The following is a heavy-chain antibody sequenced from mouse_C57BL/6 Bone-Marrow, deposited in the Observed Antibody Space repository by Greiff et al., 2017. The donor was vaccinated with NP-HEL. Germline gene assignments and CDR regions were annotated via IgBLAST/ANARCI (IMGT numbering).Heavy chain of an antibody. V-gene: IGHV1-7*01. CDR1: GYTFTSYW. CDR2: INPSSGYT. D-gene: IGHD4-1*01. CDR3: SNLVALGGY. J-gene: IGHJ2*01. Sequence: QVQLQQSGAELAKPGASVKLSCKASGYTFTSYWMHWVKQRPGQGLEWIGYINPSSGYTKYNQKFKDKATLTPDKSSSTAYMQLSILTYEYSAVYYCSNLVALGGYWGQGTTLTVSS.